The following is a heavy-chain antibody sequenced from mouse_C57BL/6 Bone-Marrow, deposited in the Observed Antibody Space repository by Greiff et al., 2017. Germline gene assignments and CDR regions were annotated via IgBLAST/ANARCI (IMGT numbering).Heavy chain of an antibody. J-gene: IGHJ4*01. V-gene: IGHV1-69*01. Sequence: VQLQQPGAELVMPGASVKLSCKASGYTFTSYWMHWVKQRPGQGLEWIGEIDPSDSYTNYNQKFKGKSTLTVDKSSSTAYMQLSSLTSEDSAVYYCARWGDYEDYYAMDYWGQGTSVTVSS. D-gene: IGHD2-4*01. CDR3: ARWGDYEDYYAMDY. CDR2: IDPSDSYT. CDR1: GYTFTSYW.